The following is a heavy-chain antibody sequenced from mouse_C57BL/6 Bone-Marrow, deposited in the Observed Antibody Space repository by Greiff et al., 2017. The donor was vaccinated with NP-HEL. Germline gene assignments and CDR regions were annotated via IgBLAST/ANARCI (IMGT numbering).Heavy chain of an antibody. V-gene: IGHV1-74*01. D-gene: IGHD2-2*01. CDR3: AIPLWLRRWPGFAY. J-gene: IGHJ3*01. CDR1: GYTFTSSW. CDR2: LHPSDSDT. Sequence: QVQLQQPGAELVKPGASVKVSCKASGYTFTSSWMHWVKQRPGQGLDWIGRLHPSDSDTNYNQKFNGKATLTVDKSSSTAYMQLSSLTSEDSAVYYCAIPLWLRRWPGFAYWGQGTLVTVSA.